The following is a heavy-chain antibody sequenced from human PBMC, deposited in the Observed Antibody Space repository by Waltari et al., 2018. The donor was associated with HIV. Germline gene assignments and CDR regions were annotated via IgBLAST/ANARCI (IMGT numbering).Heavy chain of an antibody. J-gene: IGHJ4*02. Sequence: EVQLVESGGGLVQPGGSLRLSCAASGFTFSSYWMSWVRQAPGRGVDGVGERKKAGSAKYYVDSVDGRITSYRDNAENSLYLKMMSLRAEDTAVYYCARGGFYGSGSKVNWGQGTLVTVSS. V-gene: IGHV3-7*04. CDR2: RKKAGSAK. CDR3: ARGGFYGSGSKVN. CDR1: GFTFSSYW. D-gene: IGHD3-10*01.